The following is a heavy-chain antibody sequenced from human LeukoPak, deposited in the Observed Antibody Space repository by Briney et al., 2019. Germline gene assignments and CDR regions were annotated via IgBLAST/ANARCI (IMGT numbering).Heavy chain of an antibody. Sequence: WGTLSLTCTVSGVSLSKYYWSWIRQHPGKGLEWIGDIYYSGSTNYNPSLKSRVTISVDTSKNLLYLQLRSVTAPDTAVYYCARETPPRSSRFDYSGQGTLVTVSS. D-gene: IGHD6-19*01. CDR3: ARETPPRSSRFDY. J-gene: IGHJ4*02. CDR1: GVSLSKYY. V-gene: IGHV4-59*01. CDR2: IYYSGST.